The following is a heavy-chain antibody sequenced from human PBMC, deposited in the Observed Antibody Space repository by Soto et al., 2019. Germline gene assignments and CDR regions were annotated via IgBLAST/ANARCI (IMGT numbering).Heavy chain of an antibody. CDR3: SGSTSHQWLYMDF. CDR1: GDSVSSNSAA. J-gene: IGHJ6*03. Sequence: SQTLSLTCVISGDSVSSNSAAWNWIRLSPSRGLEWLARTYYRSRWYNDYAVSVRSRITVNPDTSKNQFSLQLTSVTPEDTAVYYGSGSTSHQWLYMDFWGKGSTVPVS. CDR2: TYYRSRWYN. D-gene: IGHD1-7*01. V-gene: IGHV6-1*01.